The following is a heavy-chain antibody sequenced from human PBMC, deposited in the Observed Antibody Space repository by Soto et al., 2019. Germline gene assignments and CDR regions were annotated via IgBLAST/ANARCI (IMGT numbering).Heavy chain of an antibody. CDR2: ISYSGST. CDR1: GGSISSYY. CDR3: ARRQDYGGFDY. J-gene: IGHJ4*02. Sequence: SETLSLTCTVSGGSISSYYWSWIRQSPGKGLEWIGYISYSGSTTYNPSFKSRVTISADTSKNQFSLKLRSVTAADTAVYYCARRQDYGGFDYWGQGTLVT. V-gene: IGHV4-59*08. D-gene: IGHD4-17*01.